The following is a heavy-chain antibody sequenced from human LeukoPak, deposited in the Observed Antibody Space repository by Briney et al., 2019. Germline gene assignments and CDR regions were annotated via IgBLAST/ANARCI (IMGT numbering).Heavy chain of an antibody. V-gene: IGHV1-69*01. CDR3: ARDGGLRYFGWLLSGWFDP. Sequence: GSAVKVSCKASGGTFSSYAISWVRQPPGQGLEWMGGIIPIFDTANKAQKFQGRVTITADESTSTAYMELSSLKSDATALYYCARDGGLRYFGWLLSGWFDPWGQGTLVTVSS. J-gene: IGHJ5*02. D-gene: IGHD3-9*01. CDR1: GGTFSSYA. CDR2: IIPIFDTA.